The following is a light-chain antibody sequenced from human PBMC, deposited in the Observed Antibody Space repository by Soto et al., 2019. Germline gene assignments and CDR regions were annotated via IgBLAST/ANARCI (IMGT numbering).Light chain of an antibody. J-gene: IGLJ1*01. CDR2: EAS. CDR1: STDFVSYNR. CDR3: SSYTSSSKV. Sequence: QSALTQPPSVSGSPGQSVTISCTGTSTDFVSYNRVSWYQQPPGTAPKLIIYEASNRPSGVPDRFSGSKSGNTASLTISGLQAEDEADYYCSSYTSSSKVFGTGTKLTVL. V-gene: IGLV2-18*02.